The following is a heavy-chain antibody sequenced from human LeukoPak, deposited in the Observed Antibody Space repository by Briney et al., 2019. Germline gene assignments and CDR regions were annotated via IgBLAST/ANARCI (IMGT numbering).Heavy chain of an antibody. V-gene: IGHV3-23*01. Sequence: AGGSLRLSCAASGFTFSSYAMSWVRQAPGKGPEWVSAISGSGGGTYYADSVKGRFTISRDNSKNTLYLQMNSLRAEDTALYYCAKDTWQFAPDYYYYMDVWGKGTTVTVSS. CDR2: ISGSGGGT. D-gene: IGHD2-21*01. CDR1: GFTFSSYA. CDR3: AKDTWQFAPDYYYYMDV. J-gene: IGHJ6*03.